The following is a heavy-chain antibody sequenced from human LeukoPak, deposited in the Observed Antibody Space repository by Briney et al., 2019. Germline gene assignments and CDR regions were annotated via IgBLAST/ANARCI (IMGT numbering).Heavy chain of an antibody. CDR1: GFTFSSYS. J-gene: IGHJ5*02. V-gene: IGHV3-21*01. Sequence: PGGSLRLSCAASGFTFSSYSMNWVRQAPWKGLEWVSSISSSSSYIYYADSVKGRFTISRDNAKNSLYLQMNSLRAEDTAVYYCARDQYSSSLMAPVDWFDPWGQGTLVTVSS. D-gene: IGHD6-13*01. CDR3: ARDQYSSSLMAPVDWFDP. CDR2: ISSSSSYI.